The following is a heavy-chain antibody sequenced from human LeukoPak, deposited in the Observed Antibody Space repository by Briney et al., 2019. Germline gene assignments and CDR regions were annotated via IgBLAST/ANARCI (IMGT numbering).Heavy chain of an antibody. J-gene: IGHJ4*02. CDR2: INPNSGGT. CDR3: AREFGIAVAGTGNY. CDR1: GYTFTGYY. V-gene: IGHV1-2*02. Sequence: ASVKVSCKASGYTFTGYYMHWVRQAPGQGLEWMGWINPNSGGTNYAQKFQGRVTMTRDTSTSTAYMELSRLRSDDTAVYYCAREFGIAVAGTGNYWGQGTLVTVSS. D-gene: IGHD6-19*01.